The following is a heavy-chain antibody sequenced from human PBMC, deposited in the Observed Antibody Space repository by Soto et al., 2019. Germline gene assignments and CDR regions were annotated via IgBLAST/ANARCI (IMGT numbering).Heavy chain of an antibody. D-gene: IGHD5-12*01. CDR2: IYWADDE. CDR1: CFSLSTSGEG. V-gene: IGHV2-5*02. Sequence: QITLKESGPTVVKPTQTLTLTCTFSCFSLSTSGEGVGWIRQPPGRALEWLALIYWADDERYSPSLKSRLTITKDSAKNPVVLTMTNMDPVDTGTYFCAHRRGYGPSAFDLWGQETMLTVSS. J-gene: IGHJ3*01. CDR3: AHRRGYGPSAFDL.